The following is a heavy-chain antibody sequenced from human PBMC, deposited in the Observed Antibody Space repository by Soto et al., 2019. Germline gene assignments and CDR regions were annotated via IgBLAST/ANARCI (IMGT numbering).Heavy chain of an antibody. CDR2: IDPSDSYT. CDR3: ARRRYYYDSSVYGMDV. J-gene: IGHJ6*02. D-gene: IGHD3-22*01. CDR1: GYSFTSYW. Sequence: GESLKISCKGSGYSFTSYWISWVRQMPGKGLEWMGRIDPSDSYTNYSPSFQGHVTISADKSISTAYLQWSSLKASDTAMYYCARRRYYYDSSVYGMDVWGQGTTVTVSS. V-gene: IGHV5-10-1*01.